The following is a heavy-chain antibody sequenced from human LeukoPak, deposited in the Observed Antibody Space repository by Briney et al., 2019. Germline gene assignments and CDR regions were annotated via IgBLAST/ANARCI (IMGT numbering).Heavy chain of an antibody. V-gene: IGHV1-8*01. CDR3: ASSRTPGHAVTTSFDY. J-gene: IGHJ4*02. D-gene: IGHD4-17*01. Sequence: ASVKVTCKASGYTFTTYDINWVRQATGQGLEWMGWMNPNSGNTGYAQKFQGRVTMTRNASISTAYMELSSLRSEDTAVYYCASSRTPGHAVTTSFDYWGQGSLVTVSS. CDR2: MNPNSGNT. CDR1: GYTFTTYD.